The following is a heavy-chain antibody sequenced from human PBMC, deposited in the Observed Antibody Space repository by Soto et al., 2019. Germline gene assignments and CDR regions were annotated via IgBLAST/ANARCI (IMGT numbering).Heavy chain of an antibody. CDR3: TRGPRPDSSATGTY. J-gene: IGHJ4*02. D-gene: IGHD3-10*01. V-gene: IGHV3-74*01. CDR1: GFYFSVYW. CDR2: ISEDGLTT. Sequence: EVQLVESGGGLVQPGGSLRLSCSASGFYFSVYWMHWVRQTPGKGPVWVARISEDGLTTNYADSVQGRFIISRDDAKSTLHLQMNRLRVEDTALYYCTRGPRPDSSATGTYWGQGTQVTVS.